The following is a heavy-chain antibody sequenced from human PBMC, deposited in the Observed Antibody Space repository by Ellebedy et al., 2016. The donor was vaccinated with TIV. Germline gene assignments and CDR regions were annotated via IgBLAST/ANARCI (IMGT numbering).Heavy chain of an antibody. Sequence: GGSLRLSCAASGFIFSSYGMHWIRQAPGKGLEWVAVIWSDGSNKNYAESVKGRFTSSRDNSRNTLYLQLNSLRAEDTAVYYCGRSGYSCHDTNAFDLWGQGTMVTVSS. CDR1: GFIFSSYG. V-gene: IGHV3-33*01. J-gene: IGHJ3*01. CDR3: GRSGYSCHDTNAFDL. D-gene: IGHD5-12*01. CDR2: IWSDGSNK.